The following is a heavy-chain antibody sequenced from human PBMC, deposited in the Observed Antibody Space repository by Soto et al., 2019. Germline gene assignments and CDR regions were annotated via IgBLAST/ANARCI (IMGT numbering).Heavy chain of an antibody. V-gene: IGHV4-61*01. D-gene: IGHD4-17*01. Sequence: SETLSLTCSVSGGSVSDKTYYWSWIRQPPGKRLEWIGYVYYSGTTNYNPSLKSRVTISVDLSKNQFSLRLSSVTTADTALYYCARTTAVPNTLRSRYPFDYWGQGTLVTVSS. CDR2: VYYSGTT. J-gene: IGHJ4*02. CDR1: GGSVSDKTYY. CDR3: ARTTAVPNTLRSRYPFDY.